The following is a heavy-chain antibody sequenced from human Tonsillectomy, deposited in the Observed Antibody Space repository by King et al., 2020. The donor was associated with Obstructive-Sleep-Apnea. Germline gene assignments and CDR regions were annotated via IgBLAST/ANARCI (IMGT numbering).Heavy chain of an antibody. CDR2: IKQDGSEK. Sequence: VQLVESGGGLVQPGGSLRLSCAASGFTFSNHWMSWVRQAPGKGLEWVANIKQDGSEKYYVDSVKGRFTISRDNAKNSLYLQMNSLRAEDTAVYYCAREGDTTMYYAFDIWGQGTLVTVSS. CDR1: GFTFSNHW. J-gene: IGHJ3*02. D-gene: IGHD5-18*01. CDR3: AREGDTTMYYAFDI. V-gene: IGHV3-7*03.